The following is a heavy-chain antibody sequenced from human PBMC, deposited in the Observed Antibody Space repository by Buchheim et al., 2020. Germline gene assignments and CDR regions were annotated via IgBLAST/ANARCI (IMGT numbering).Heavy chain of an antibody. CDR1: GGSISSGGYY. V-gene: IGHV4-31*03. Sequence: QVQLQESGPGLVKPSQTLSLTCTVSGGSISSGGYYWSWIRQHPGKGLEWIGYIYYNGNAYDNPSLKSRVSISLDTSRNQFSLKLNSMTAADTAVYYCASGGDAYKTGYWGQGTL. D-gene: IGHD5-24*01. CDR2: IYYNGNA. J-gene: IGHJ4*02. CDR3: ASGGDAYKTGY.